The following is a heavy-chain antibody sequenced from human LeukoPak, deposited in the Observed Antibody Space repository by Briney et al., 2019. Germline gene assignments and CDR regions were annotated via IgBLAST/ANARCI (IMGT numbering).Heavy chain of an antibody. CDR1: GYSFTSYW. V-gene: IGHV5-51*01. CDR2: IYPGDSDT. D-gene: IGHD2-15*01. Sequence: GESLKISCKGSGYSFTSYWIGWVRQMPGKGLECMGIIYPGDSDTRYSPSFQGQVTISADKSISTAYLQWSSLKASDTAMYYCARARPEYCSGGSCYYSLYYGMDVWGQGTTVTVSS. CDR3: ARARPEYCSGGSCYYSLYYGMDV. J-gene: IGHJ6*02.